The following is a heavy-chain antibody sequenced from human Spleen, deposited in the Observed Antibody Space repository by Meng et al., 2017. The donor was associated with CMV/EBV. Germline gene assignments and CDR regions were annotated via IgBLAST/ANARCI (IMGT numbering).Heavy chain of an antibody. CDR2: ISHSGNT. J-gene: IGHJ3*02. D-gene: IGHD3/OR15-3a*01. CDR3: RITIFGLITPDAFDI. V-gene: IGHV4-34*01. CDR1: GASFSDYY. Sequence: VYGASFSDYYWSWVRQPPGEGLEWIGEISHSGNTNYNPSLKSRVTISEDTSKKQFSLKLTSVTAADTAVYYCRITIFGLITPDAFDIWGRGTMVTVSS.